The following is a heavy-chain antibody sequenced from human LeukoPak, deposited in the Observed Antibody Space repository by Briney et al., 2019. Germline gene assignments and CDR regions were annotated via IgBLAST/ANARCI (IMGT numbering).Heavy chain of an antibody. CDR1: GFTFSSYA. V-gene: IGHV3-23*01. Sequence: GGSLRLSCAASGFTFSSYAMSWVRQAPGKGLEWVSAISGSGGSTYYADSVKGRFTISRDNSKNTLYLQMNSLRAEDTAVYYCAKVTYYYDSSGHPRGSPLFDYWGQGTLVTVSS. CDR2: ISGSGGST. J-gene: IGHJ4*02. CDR3: AKVTYYYDSSGHPRGSPLFDY. D-gene: IGHD3-22*01.